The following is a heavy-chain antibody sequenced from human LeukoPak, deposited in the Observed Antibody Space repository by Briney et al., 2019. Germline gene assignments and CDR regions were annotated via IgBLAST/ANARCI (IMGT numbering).Heavy chain of an antibody. D-gene: IGHD1-1*01. Sequence: GGSLRLSCAASGFTFSSYWMSWVRQAPGKGLEWVANIKQDGSEKYYVDSEKGRFTISRDNAKNSLYLQMNSLRAEDTAVYYCAREMAGTTSEHERIDAFDIWGQGTMVTVSS. CDR3: AREMAGTTSEHERIDAFDI. CDR1: GFTFSSYW. V-gene: IGHV3-7*01. CDR2: IKQDGSEK. J-gene: IGHJ3*02.